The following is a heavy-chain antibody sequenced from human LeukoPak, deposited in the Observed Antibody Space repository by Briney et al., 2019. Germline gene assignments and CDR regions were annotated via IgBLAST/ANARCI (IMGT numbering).Heavy chain of an antibody. D-gene: IGHD6-13*01. J-gene: IGHJ4*02. Sequence: GGSLRLSCAASGFTFSSYSMNWVRQAPGKGLEWVSSISSSSSYIYYADSVKGRFTISRDNAKNSLYLQMNSLRAEDTAVYYCARSGAAAGTWFSDYWGQGTLVTVSS. CDR1: GFTFSSYS. CDR2: ISSSSSYI. CDR3: ARSGAAAGTWFSDY. V-gene: IGHV3-21*01.